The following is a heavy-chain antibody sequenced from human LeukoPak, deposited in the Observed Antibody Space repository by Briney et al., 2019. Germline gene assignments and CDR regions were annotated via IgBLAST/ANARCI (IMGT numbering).Heavy chain of an antibody. CDR2: IYSGGST. J-gene: IGHJ3*02. CDR1: GFTFSSNY. V-gene: IGHV3-53*01. Sequence: GGSLRLSCAASGFTFSSNYMSWVRQAPGKGLEWVSVIYSGGSTYYADSVKGRFTISRDNSKNTLYLQMNSLRAEDTAVYYCARGILSQGPGAFDIWGQGTMVTVSS. D-gene: IGHD2/OR15-2a*01. CDR3: ARGILSQGPGAFDI.